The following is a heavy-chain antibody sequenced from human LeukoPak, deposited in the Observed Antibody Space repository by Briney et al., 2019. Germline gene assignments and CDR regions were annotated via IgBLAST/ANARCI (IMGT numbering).Heavy chain of an antibody. D-gene: IGHD3-16*01. CDR1: GFMFSRFG. J-gene: IGHJ3*01. Sequence: PGWSLTLSCVGSGFMFSRFGLIWVGQAAGKGLAWVSGIHGNGETTYYRASVKGRFTIARDNTKSTLYLQMNSLRVEDTAEYFCGRDPNGDYVGAFEFWGQGTKVAVSS. CDR2: IHGNGETT. V-gene: IGHV3-23*01. CDR3: GRDPNGDYVGAFEF.